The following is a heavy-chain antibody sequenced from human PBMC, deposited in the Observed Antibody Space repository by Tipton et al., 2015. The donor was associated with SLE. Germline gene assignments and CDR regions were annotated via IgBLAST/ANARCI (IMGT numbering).Heavy chain of an antibody. CDR1: GFTFSSYA. D-gene: IGHD6-19*01. Sequence: RSLRLSCAASGFTFSSYAMHWVRQAPGKGLEWVAVISYDGSNKYYADSVKGRFTISRDNSKNTLYLQMNSLRAEDTAVYYCASEWLPYYYYMDVWGKWPTVTVS. CDR3: ASEWLPYYYYMDV. V-gene: IGHV3-30*04. J-gene: IGHJ6*03. CDR2: ISYDGSNK.